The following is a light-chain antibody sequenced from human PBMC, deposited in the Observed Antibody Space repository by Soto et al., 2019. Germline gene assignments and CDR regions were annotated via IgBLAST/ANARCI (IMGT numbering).Light chain of an antibody. CDR1: QVIGSRY. J-gene: IGKJ2*01. CDR3: QQFGSSIPHT. V-gene: IGKV3-20*01. CDR2: GAS. Sequence: EIVMTQSPGTLSLSPGERATISCRASQVIGSRYLAWYHQKSGQAPRLLIYGASSRATGIPDRFSGSGSGTDFTIPISRLEPEDFGVYYCQQFGSSIPHTFGQGTKLEIK.